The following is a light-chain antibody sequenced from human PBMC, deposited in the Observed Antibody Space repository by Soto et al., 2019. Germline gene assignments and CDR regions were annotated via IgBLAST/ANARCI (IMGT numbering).Light chain of an antibody. CDR2: GAS. CDR3: QQYDNLPPTWT. V-gene: IGKV3-15*01. J-gene: IGKJ1*01. CDR1: QSVSNN. Sequence: ETVMTQSPATLSLFPGERATLSCRASQSVSNNLAWYQQKSGQSPRLLIYGASTRATGIPARFSGSGSETDFTLTISSLQSEDFATYYCQQYDNLPPTWTFGQGTKVEIE.